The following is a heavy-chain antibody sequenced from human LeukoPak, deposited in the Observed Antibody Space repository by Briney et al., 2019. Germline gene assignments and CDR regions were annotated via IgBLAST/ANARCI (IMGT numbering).Heavy chain of an antibody. V-gene: IGHV1-69*13. CDR1: GGTFSSYA. J-gene: IGHJ6*02. CDR2: IIPIFGTA. CDR3: ARGGDPYYGMDV. D-gene: IGHD2-21*02. Sequence: SVKVSCKASGGTFSSYAISWVRQAPGQGLEWMGGIIPIFGTANYAQKFQGRVTITADESTSTAYMELSSLRSDDTAVYYCARGGDPYYGMDVWGQGTTVTVSS.